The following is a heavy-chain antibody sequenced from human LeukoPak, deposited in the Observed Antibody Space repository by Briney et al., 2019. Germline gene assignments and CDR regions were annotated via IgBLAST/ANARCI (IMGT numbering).Heavy chain of an antibody. V-gene: IGHV3-7*01. Sequence: GGSLRLSCAASGFTFSSYWMSWVHQAPGRGLEWVANIKQDGSEKYYVDSVKGRFTISRDNAKNSLYLQMNSLRAEDTAVYYCARDRGDLYSDYEDYWGQGTLVTVSS. CDR2: IKQDGSEK. D-gene: IGHD4-11*01. CDR1: GFTFSSYW. CDR3: ARDRGDLYSDYEDY. J-gene: IGHJ4*02.